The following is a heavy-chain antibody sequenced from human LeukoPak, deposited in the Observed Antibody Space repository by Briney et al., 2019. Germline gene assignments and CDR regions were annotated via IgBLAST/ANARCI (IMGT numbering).Heavy chain of an antibody. V-gene: IGHV3-23*01. CDR2: ISGSGGST. D-gene: IGHD3-10*01. CDR1: GFTFSSYA. J-gene: IGHJ3*02. Sequence: PGGSLRLSCAASGFTFSSYAMSWVRQAPGKGLEWVSAISGSGGSTYYADSVKGRFTISRDNSKNTLYLQMNSLRAEDTAVYYCAKVRVTMVRGVIPDAFDIWGQGTMVTVSS. CDR3: AKVRVTMVRGVIPDAFDI.